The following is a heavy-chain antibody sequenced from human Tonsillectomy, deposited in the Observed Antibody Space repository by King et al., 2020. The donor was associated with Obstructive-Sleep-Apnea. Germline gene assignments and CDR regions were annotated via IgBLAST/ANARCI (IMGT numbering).Heavy chain of an antibody. Sequence: QLVQSGAEVKKPGSSVKVSCKASGGTFSSYAISWVRQAPGQGLEWMGGIIPLLGTANYAPKFHGRGTITADESTSTAYMVLSGLRSEDTAVYYCARFIDHPYYYDSSGYSGDYWGQGTLVTVSS. CDR3: ARFIDHPYYYDSSGYSGDY. V-gene: IGHV1-69*01. CDR2: IIPLLGTA. D-gene: IGHD3-22*01. CDR1: GGTFSSYA. J-gene: IGHJ4*02.